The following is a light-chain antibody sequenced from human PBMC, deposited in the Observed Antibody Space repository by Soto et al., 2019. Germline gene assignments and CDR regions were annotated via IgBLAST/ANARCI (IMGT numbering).Light chain of an antibody. CDR1: QSIRTY. CDR3: QQSFNTPRT. V-gene: IGKV1-39*01. J-gene: IGKJ1*01. Sequence: DIQMTQSPSSLSASVGARVTLTCRASQSIRTYVNWYPQKPGKAPNLLLYGASSLQSGVPSRFSGSGSGTDFSLTISSLQPDDFATYYCQQSFNTPRTVGKGTKGESK. CDR2: GAS.